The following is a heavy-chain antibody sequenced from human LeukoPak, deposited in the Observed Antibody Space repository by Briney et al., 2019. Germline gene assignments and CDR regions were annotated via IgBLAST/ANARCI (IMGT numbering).Heavy chain of an antibody. CDR3: AIWYCSGGRCYSNARTFDY. CDR2: INTNTGNP. J-gene: IGHJ4*02. V-gene: IGHV7-4-1*02. D-gene: IGHD2-15*01. CDR1: GYTFTSYA. Sequence: ASVKVSCKASGYTFTSYAMNWVRQAPGQGLEWMGWINTNTGNPTYAQGLTGRFVFSLDTSVSTAYLQISSLKAEDTAVYYCAIWYCSGGRCYSNARTFDYWGQGTRVTVSS.